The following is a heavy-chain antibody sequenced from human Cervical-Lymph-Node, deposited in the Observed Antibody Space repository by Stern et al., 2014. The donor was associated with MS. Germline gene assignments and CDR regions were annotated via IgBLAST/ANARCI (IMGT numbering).Heavy chain of an antibody. Sequence: QVQLQESGPGLVKPSETLSLTCTVSGASINSYYWSWIRQSPGRGLEWVVYVFHTGTTNYNPSLKSRVTISLDTSKNQFSLILRSVTAADTAVYYCARKALSMDHYFDSWGQGALVTVSS. CDR2: VFHTGTT. CDR3: ARKALSMDHYFDS. J-gene: IGHJ4*02. V-gene: IGHV4-59*01. CDR1: GASINSYY. D-gene: IGHD2-2*03.